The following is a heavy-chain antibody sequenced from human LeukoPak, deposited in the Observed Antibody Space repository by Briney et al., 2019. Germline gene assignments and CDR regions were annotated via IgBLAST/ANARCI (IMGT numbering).Heavy chain of an antibody. V-gene: IGHV3-30-3*01. Sequence: GRSLRLSCAASGFTFSSYAMHWVRQAPGKGLEWVAVISYDGSNKYYADSVKGRFTISRDNSKNTLYLQMNSLRAEDTAVYYCARELRGYSGYEYYFDYWGQGTLVTVSS. CDR1: GFTFSSYA. CDR2: ISYDGSNK. J-gene: IGHJ4*02. D-gene: IGHD5-12*01. CDR3: ARELRGYSGYEYYFDY.